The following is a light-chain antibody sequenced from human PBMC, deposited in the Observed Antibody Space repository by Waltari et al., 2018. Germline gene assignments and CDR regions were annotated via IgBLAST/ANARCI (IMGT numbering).Light chain of an antibody. CDR3: SSYTTRSTWV. V-gene: IGLV2-14*01. J-gene: IGLJ3*02. CDR2: EVK. CDR1: INDIGRFDF. Sequence: QSALTQTASVSASPGQSLPMSCTGTINDIGRFDFVSWYQQHPGQAPRLLIYEVKYRPSGVSDRFAGSKSDNTASLTIFGLQAEDEADYYCSSYTTRSTWVFGGGTKLTVL.